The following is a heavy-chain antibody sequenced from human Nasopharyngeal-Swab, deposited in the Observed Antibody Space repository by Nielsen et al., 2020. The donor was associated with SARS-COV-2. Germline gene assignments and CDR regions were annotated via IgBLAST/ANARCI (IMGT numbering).Heavy chain of an antibody. CDR3: TTDLHDYGDLDY. V-gene: IGHV3-15*01. J-gene: IGHJ4*02. CDR1: GFTFSNAW. CDR2: SKRKTDGGTT. Sequence: GESLKISCAASGFTFSNAWMSWVRQAPGKGLEWVGRSKRKTDGGTTDYAAAGKGRFTISRDDSKNTLYLQMNSLKTEDTAVYYCTTDLHDYGDLDYWGQGTLVTVSS. D-gene: IGHD4-17*01.